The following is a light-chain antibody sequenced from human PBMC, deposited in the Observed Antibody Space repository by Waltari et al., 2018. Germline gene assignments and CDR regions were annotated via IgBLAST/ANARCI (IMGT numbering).Light chain of an antibody. J-gene: IGKJ1*01. CDR3: QQQGALPGR. V-gene: IGKV3-20*01. Sequence: CRASQTVGSSSVAWYQRTLGRAPRLVIDRASRRATGLPDRFSGSGSGTDFSLTRSRLGLVDLAVYYCQQQGALPGRFGQRTKVEIK. CDR1: QTVGSSS. CDR2: RAS.